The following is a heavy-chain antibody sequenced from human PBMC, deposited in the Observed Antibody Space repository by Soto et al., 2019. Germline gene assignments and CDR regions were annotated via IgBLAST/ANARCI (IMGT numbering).Heavy chain of an antibody. CDR1: GFIVSSNY. CDR2: IYSGGST. CDR3: ARAYRVPTAMPNF. D-gene: IGHD5-18*01. J-gene: IGHJ4*02. Sequence: EVQLVESGGSLVQPGGSLRLSCAPSGFIVSSNYMSWVRQAPGKGLEWVSVIYSGGSTYYADSVKGRFTISRDISKNTLYLQMNSLRAEDTAVYYCARAYRVPTAMPNFWGQGTLVTVSS. V-gene: IGHV3-66*01.